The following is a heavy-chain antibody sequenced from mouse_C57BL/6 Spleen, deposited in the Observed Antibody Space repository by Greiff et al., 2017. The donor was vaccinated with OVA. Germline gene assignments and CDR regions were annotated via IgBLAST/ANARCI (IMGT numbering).Heavy chain of an antibody. CDR1: GYTFTDYE. CDR3: TTIYYGNYEFAY. Sequence: QVQLQQSGAELVRPGASVTLSCKASGYTFTDYEMHWVKQTPVHGLEWIGAIDPETGGTAYNQKFKGKAILTADKSSSTAYMELRSLTSEDSAVYYCTTIYYGNYEFAYWGQGTLVTVSA. V-gene: IGHV1-15*01. D-gene: IGHD2-1*01. CDR2: IDPETGGT. J-gene: IGHJ3*01.